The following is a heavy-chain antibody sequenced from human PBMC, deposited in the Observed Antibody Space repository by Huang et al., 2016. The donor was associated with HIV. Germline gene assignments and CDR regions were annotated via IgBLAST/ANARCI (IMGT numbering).Heavy chain of an antibody. CDR2: ISDTGST. J-gene: IGHJ2*01. CDR3: ARSPQIYQTSGLAHYYFDF. D-gene: IGHD6-19*01. Sequence: QVQLQESGPGLVKPSETLSLSCTVSGGSIRSHHWRWLRQPPGKGLEWISTISDTGSTNTNPSLKSRVSMSLDTSKNNFSLKLTSVTAADTAVYYCARSPQIYQTSGLAHYYFDFWGRGTLVTVSS. V-gene: IGHV4-59*11. CDR1: GGSIRSHH.